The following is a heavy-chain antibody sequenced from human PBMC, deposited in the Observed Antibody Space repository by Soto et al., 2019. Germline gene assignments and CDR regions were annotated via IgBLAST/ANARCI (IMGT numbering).Heavy chain of an antibody. CDR2: NHYSGST. J-gene: IGHJ6*02. CDR3: ARYSSRGGAYYYYSGMDV. CDR1: GGSISSGGYY. V-gene: IGHV4-31*03. Sequence: PSETLSLTCTVSGGSISSGGYYWSWIRQHPGKGLEWSGYNHYSGSTYYNPSHKSRVTISVDTSKNQFSLQLSSVTAADTAVYYCARYSSRGGAYYYYSGMDVWGQGTTVTVSS. D-gene: IGHD1-26*01.